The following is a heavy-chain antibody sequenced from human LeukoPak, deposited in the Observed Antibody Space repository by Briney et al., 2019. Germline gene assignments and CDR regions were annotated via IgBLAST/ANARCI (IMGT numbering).Heavy chain of an antibody. V-gene: IGHV4-59*08. CDR1: GGSISSYY. Sequence: PSETLSLTCTVSGGSISSYYWSWIRQPPGKGLEWIGYIYSSGSTTYNPSLKSRVTISVDTSKNQFSLKLSSVTAADTAVYYCARGPPYASGYSWRGNWFDPWGQGTLVTVSS. J-gene: IGHJ5*02. CDR2: IYSSGST. CDR3: ARGPPYASGYSWRGNWFDP. D-gene: IGHD3-22*01.